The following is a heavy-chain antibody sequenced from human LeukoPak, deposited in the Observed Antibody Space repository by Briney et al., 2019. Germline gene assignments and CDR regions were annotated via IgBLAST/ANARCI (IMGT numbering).Heavy chain of an antibody. Sequence: SETLSLTCTVSGGSISSSGHYHWNWIRQPAGKGLEWIGRIYTSGITNYNPSLKSRVTIAIDTSMNQFSLRLSSVTAADTAVYDCTTATGTNYYYYMGVWGKGTTVIVSS. CDR3: TTATGTNYYYYMGV. J-gene: IGHJ6*03. D-gene: IGHD1-7*01. CDR1: GGSISSSGHYH. CDR2: IYTSGIT. V-gene: IGHV4-61*02.